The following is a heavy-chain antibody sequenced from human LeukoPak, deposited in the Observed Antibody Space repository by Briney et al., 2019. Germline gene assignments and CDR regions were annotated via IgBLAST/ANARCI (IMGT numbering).Heavy chain of an antibody. CDR3: ARITMIEYYMDV. D-gene: IGHD3-22*01. Sequence: SETLSLTCTVSGGSISSYYWSWIRQPPGKGLEWIGSIYYSGSTYYNPSLKSRVTISVDTSKNQFSLKLSSVTAADTAVYYCARITMIEYYMDVWGKGTTVTVSS. V-gene: IGHV4-59*04. CDR1: GGSISSYY. CDR2: IYYSGST. J-gene: IGHJ6*03.